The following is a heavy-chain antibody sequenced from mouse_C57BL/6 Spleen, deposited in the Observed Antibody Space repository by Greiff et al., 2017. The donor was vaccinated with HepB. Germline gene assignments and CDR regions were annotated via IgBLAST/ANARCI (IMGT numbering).Heavy chain of an antibody. V-gene: IGHV2-9-1*01. Sequence: VMLVESGPGLVAPSQSLSITCTVSGFSLTSYAISWVRQPPGKGLEWLGVIWTGGGTNYNSALKSRLSISKDNYKSQVFLKMNSLQTDDTARYYCARYRLLPEYAMDYWGQGTSVTVSS. CDR3: ARYRLLPEYAMDY. D-gene: IGHD1-1*01. CDR2: IWTGGGT. CDR1: GFSLTSYA. J-gene: IGHJ4*01.